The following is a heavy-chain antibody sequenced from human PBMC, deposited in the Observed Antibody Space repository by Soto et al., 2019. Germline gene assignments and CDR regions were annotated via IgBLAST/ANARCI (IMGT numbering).Heavy chain of an antibody. Sequence: SQTLSLTCAISGDSVSTNSVAWNWFRQSPSRGLEWLGRTYYKSKWFNEYAVSVKSRITINPDTSKNQFSLQLNSVTHDDTAVYYCASEVYFDFWTNFFDGVDDWGECTAVPDPS. CDR1: GDSVSTNSVA. D-gene: IGHD3-3*01. J-gene: IGHJ6*02. CDR3: ASEVYFDFWTNFFDGVDD. CDR2: TYYKSKWFN. V-gene: IGHV6-1*01.